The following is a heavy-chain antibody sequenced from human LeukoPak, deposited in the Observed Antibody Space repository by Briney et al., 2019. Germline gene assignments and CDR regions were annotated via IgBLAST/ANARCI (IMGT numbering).Heavy chain of an antibody. Sequence: GGSLRLSCAASGFTFSSYSMNWVRQAPGKGLEWVSSISSSSSYIYYADSVKGRFTISRDNAKNSLYLQMNSLRAEDTAVYYCVRDNYDLLTATRPPTWDFDLWGRGTLVTVSS. D-gene: IGHD3-9*01. CDR2: ISSSSSYI. V-gene: IGHV3-21*04. CDR1: GFTFSSYS. CDR3: VRDNYDLLTATRPPTWDFDL. J-gene: IGHJ2*01.